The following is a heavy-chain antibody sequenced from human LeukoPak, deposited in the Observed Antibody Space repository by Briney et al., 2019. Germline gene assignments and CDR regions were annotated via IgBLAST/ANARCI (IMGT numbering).Heavy chain of an antibody. Sequence: ASVKVSCKASGYTFTGYYMHWVRQAPGQGLEWMGWINPNSGGTNYAQKFQGRVTMTRDTSISTAYVELSRLRSDDTAVYYCARESIVVVPAALASWDWFDPWGQGTLVTVSS. D-gene: IGHD2-2*01. V-gene: IGHV1-2*02. CDR3: ARESIVVVPAALASWDWFDP. CDR2: INPNSGGT. J-gene: IGHJ5*02. CDR1: GYTFTGYY.